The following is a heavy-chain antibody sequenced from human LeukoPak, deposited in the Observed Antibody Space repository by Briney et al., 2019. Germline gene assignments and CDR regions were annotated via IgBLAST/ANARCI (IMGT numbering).Heavy chain of an antibody. CDR2: IYYSGST. CDR1: GGSISGYY. J-gene: IGHJ4*02. D-gene: IGHD5-12*01. Sequence: SETLSLTYTVSGGSISGYYWSWIRQSPGKGLEWIGYIYYSGSTNYSPSLKSRVTISVDTSKNQFSLKLSSVTAADTAVYYCARQGYSAYEILDYWGQGTLVTVSS. V-gene: IGHV4-59*08. CDR3: ARQGYSAYEILDY.